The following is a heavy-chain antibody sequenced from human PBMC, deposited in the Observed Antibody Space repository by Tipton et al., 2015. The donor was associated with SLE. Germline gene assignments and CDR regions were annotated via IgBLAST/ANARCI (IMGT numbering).Heavy chain of an antibody. D-gene: IGHD2-15*01. CDR1: GFTFSSYS. CDR2: ISGSSSYI. Sequence: SLRLSCAASGFTFSSYSMNWVRQAPGKGLEWVSFISGSSSYIYYADSVKGRFTISRDNAKNSLYLQMNSLRAEDTAVYYCARGGYFTFDYWGQGTLVTVSS. J-gene: IGHJ4*02. V-gene: IGHV3-21*01. CDR3: ARGGYFTFDY.